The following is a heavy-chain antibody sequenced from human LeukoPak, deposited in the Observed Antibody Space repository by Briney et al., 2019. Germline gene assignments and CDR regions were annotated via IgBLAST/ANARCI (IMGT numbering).Heavy chain of an antibody. J-gene: IGHJ5*02. Sequence: SETLSLTCTVSGGSITSGGYYWTWIRQLPEKGLEWIGYIYYIGSTYYNPSLKSRLTISVDTSKNQFSLKLSSVTAADTAVYYCASGDIVVVPADDSGYDFWSGYQRVFDPWGQGTLVTVSS. CDR3: ASGDIVVVPADDSGYDFWSGYQRVFDP. V-gene: IGHV4-31*03. CDR1: GGSITSGGYY. CDR2: IYYIGST. D-gene: IGHD2-2*01.